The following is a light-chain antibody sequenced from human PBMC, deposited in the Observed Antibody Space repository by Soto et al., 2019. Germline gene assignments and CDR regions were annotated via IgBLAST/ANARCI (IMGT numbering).Light chain of an antibody. CDR1: SSDVGGYNY. J-gene: IGLJ3*02. V-gene: IGLV2-14*01. CDR2: DVS. CDR3: SSYTSSSTRV. Sequence: QSVLTQPASGSGSPGQSITISCTGTSSDVGGYNYVSWYQQHPGKAPQLMIYDVSNRPSGVSNRFSGSKSGNTTSLTISGVQAADEADYYCSSYTSSSTRVFGGGTKLTVL.